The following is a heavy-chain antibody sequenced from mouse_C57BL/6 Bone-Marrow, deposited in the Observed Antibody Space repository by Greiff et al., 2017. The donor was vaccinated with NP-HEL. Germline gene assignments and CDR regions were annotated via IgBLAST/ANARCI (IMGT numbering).Heavy chain of an antibody. V-gene: IGHV1-81*01. CDR1: GYTFTSYG. Sequence: VQLQQSGAELARPGASVKLSCKASGYTFTSYGISWVKQRTGQGLEWIGEIYPRSGNTYYNEKFKCKATLTADKSSSTAYMELRSLTSEDSAVYFCARAGYLEDYAMDYWGQGTSVTVSS. CDR3: ARAGYLEDYAMDY. CDR2: IYPRSGNT. J-gene: IGHJ4*01.